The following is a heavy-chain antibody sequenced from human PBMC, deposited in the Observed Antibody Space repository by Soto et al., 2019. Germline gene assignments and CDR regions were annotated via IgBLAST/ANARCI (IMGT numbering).Heavy chain of an antibody. J-gene: IGHJ3*02. V-gene: IGHV4-30-4*01. D-gene: IGHD3-3*01. Sequence: SSETLSLTCTVSGGSISSGDYYWSWIRQPPGKGLEWIGYIYYSGSTYYNPSLKSRVTISVDTSKNQFSLKLSSVTAADTAVYYCATDVLRFLEWSPDAFDIWGQGTMVTVSS. CDR3: ATDVLRFLEWSPDAFDI. CDR2: IYYSGST. CDR1: GGSISSGDYY.